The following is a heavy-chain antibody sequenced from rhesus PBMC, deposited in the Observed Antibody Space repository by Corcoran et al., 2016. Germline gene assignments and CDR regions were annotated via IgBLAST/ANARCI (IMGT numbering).Heavy chain of an antibody. Sequence: QVQLQESGPGLVKPSETLSLTCTVSGASISSDWWSWVRQPPGKGREWIGEINGDTESTTIHPSLKSRVTISNAASSKQFSLKLTSVTAADTAVYYCTREKVASIDYWGQGVLVTASS. CDR2: INGDTEST. V-gene: IGHV4-80*01. CDR1: GASISSDW. J-gene: IGHJ4*01. D-gene: IGHD4-29*01. CDR3: TREKVASIDY.